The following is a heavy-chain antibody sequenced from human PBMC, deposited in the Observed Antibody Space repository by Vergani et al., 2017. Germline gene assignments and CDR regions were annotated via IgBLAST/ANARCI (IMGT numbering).Heavy chain of an antibody. Sequence: EVQLVESGGGLVQPGGSLKLSCAASGFTFSGSAMHWVRQASGKGLEWVGRIKNKANSYATAYAASVKGRFTISRDDSKNTAYLQMNSLKTEDTAVYYCTRLPVTGRTLDAFDIWGQGTMVTVSS. CDR3: TRLPVTGRTLDAFDI. CDR2: IKNKANSYAT. V-gene: IGHV3-73*02. J-gene: IGHJ3*02. D-gene: IGHD7-27*01. CDR1: GFTFSGSA.